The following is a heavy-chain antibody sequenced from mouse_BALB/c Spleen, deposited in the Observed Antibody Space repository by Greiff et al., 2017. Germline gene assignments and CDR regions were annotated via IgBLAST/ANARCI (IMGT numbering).Heavy chain of an antibody. CDR2: IDPENGNT. CDR1: GFNIKDYY. V-gene: IGHV14-1*02. Sequence: EVKLVESGAELVRPGALVKLSCKASGFNIKDYYMHWVKQRPEQGLEWIGWIDPENGNTIYDPKFQGKASITADTSSNTAYLQLSSLTSEDTAVYYCARSGYRYPYAMDYWGQGTSVTVSS. J-gene: IGHJ4*01. CDR3: ARSGYRYPYAMDY. D-gene: IGHD2-14*01.